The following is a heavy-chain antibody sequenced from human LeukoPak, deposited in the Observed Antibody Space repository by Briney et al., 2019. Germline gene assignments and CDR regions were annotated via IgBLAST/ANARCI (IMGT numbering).Heavy chain of an antibody. D-gene: IGHD3-3*01. CDR3: AKLSPTTLYDSRGWFDP. Sequence: PGGPLRLSCAASGLNFRNYAMSWVRKAPGKGLEWASAISVSGGSTSYADSVKGRFTISRDNSKNTLYLQMNRLRAEDTAVYYCAKLSPTTLYDSRGWFDPWGQGTLVTVSS. CDR1: GLNFRNYA. V-gene: IGHV3-23*01. J-gene: IGHJ5*02. CDR2: ISVSGGST.